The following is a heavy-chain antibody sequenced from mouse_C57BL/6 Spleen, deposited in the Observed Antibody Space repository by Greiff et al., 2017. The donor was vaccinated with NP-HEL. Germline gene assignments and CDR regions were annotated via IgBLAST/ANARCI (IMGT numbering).Heavy chain of an antibody. CDR1: GYSFTGYY. Sequence: VQLQQSGPELVKPGASVKISCKASGYSFTGYYMNWVKQSPEKSLEWIGEINPSTGGTTYNQKFKAKATLTVDKSSSIAYMQLKSLTSEDSAVYYCAALGFADWGQGTLVTVSA. J-gene: IGHJ3*01. CDR3: AALGFAD. CDR2: INPSTGGT. V-gene: IGHV1-42*01.